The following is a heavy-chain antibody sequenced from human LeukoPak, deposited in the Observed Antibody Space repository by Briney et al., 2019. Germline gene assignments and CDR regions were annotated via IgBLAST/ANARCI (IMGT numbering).Heavy chain of an antibody. Sequence: SETLSLTCTVSGGSISSSSYYWGWIRQPPGKGLEWIGSIYYSGSTYYNPSLKSRVTISVDTSKNRFSLKLSSVTAADTAVYYCARHAFYYGSGSDWFDPWGQGTLVTVSS. CDR2: IYYSGST. V-gene: IGHV4-39*01. CDR3: ARHAFYYGSGSDWFDP. D-gene: IGHD3-10*01. J-gene: IGHJ5*02. CDR1: GGSISSSSYY.